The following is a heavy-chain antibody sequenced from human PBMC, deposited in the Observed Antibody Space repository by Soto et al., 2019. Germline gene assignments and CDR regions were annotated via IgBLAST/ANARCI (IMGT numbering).Heavy chain of an antibody. D-gene: IGHD5-12*01. Sequence: SETLSLTCTVSGGSLSSGGYYWSWIRQHPGKGLEWIGYIYYSGSTYYNPSLKSRVTISVDTSKNQFSLKLSSVTAADTAVYYCATVNLDGYSGPRFDYWGQGTLDTVSS. CDR1: GGSLSSGGYY. CDR2: IYYSGST. V-gene: IGHV4-31*03. CDR3: ATVNLDGYSGPRFDY. J-gene: IGHJ4*02.